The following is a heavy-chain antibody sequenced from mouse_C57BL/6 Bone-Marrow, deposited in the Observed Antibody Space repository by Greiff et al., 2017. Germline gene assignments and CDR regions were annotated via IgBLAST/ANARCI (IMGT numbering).Heavy chain of an antibody. J-gene: IGHJ2*01. CDR1: GYTFTSYW. CDR2: IDPSDSYT. CDR3: ARSLYYYGSSLFDY. D-gene: IGHD1-1*01. V-gene: IGHV1-50*01. Sequence: QVQLQHPGAELVKPGASVKLSCKASGYTFTSYWMQWVKQRPGQGLEWIGEIDPSDSYTNYNQKFKGKATLTVDTSSSTAYMQLSSLTSEDSAVYYCARSLYYYGSSLFDYWGQGTTLTVSS.